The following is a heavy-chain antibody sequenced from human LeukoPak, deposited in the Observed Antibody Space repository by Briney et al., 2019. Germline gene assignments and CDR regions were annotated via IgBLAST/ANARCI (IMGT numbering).Heavy chain of an antibody. CDR3: AKRAAVGTKSLYYFEY. J-gene: IGHJ4*02. D-gene: IGHD6-13*01. Sequence: GGSLRLSCAVSGFTFSSYGMSWVRQAPGKGLEWVSTIRSDGGSAYYADSVKGRFTISRGNSKTTLYLQMNSLRGDDTAVYYCAKRAAVGTKSLYYFEYWGQGTLVTVSS. V-gene: IGHV3-23*01. CDR1: GFTFSSYG. CDR2: IRSDGGSA.